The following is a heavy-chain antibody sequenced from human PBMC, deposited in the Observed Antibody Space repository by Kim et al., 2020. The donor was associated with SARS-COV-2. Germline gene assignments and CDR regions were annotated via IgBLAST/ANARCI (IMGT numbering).Heavy chain of an antibody. V-gene: IGHV3-30*10. CDR3: AAAYCGGDCYLSR. J-gene: IGHJ4*02. D-gene: IGHD2-21*01. Sequence: TNSVKGRFTISRDNSKNTLYLQMNSLRAEDTAVYYCAAAYCGGDCYLSRWGQGTLVTVSS.